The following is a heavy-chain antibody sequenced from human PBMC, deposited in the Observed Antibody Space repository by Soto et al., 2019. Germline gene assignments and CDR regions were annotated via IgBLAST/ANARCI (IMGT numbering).Heavy chain of an antibody. Sequence: QVQLVQSGAEVKRPGASVKVSCKASGYTFTNYDINWVRQATGQGLEWMGWMNTNSGKTGYAQKSQGRITMNRNTSRSTAYMELSRLRSEDTTVKYFARLTCQLLLNYWGQGTLVTVSS. D-gene: IGHD2-2*01. CDR3: ARLTCQLLLNY. J-gene: IGHJ4*02. CDR2: MNTNSGKT. V-gene: IGHV1-8*01. CDR1: GYTFTNYD.